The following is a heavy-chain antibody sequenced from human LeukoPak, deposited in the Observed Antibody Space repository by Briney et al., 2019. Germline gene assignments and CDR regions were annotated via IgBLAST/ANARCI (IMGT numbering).Heavy chain of an antibody. J-gene: IGHJ4*02. CDR2: INGDGSET. D-gene: IGHD3-10*01. Sequence: GGSLRLSCTASGFTLSNYWMHWVRQAPGKGLVWVSRINGDGSETYYADSVKGRFTSSRDNAKNTVFLQMNNLRSEDTAVYYCVRDIREYDFWGQGTLVTVSS. V-gene: IGHV3-74*01. CDR3: VRDIREYDF. CDR1: GFTLSNYW.